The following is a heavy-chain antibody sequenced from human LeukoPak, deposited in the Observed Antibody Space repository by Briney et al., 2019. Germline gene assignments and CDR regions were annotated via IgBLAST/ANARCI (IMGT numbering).Heavy chain of an antibody. J-gene: IGHJ4*02. Sequence: SQTLSLTCAISGDSVSSNSAAWNWIRQSPSRGLERLGRTYYRSKWYNDYAVSVKSRITINPDTSKNQFSLQLNSVTPEDTAVYYCARSDTPDYYDSSGYYWFDYWGQGTLVTVSS. D-gene: IGHD3-22*01. CDR1: GDSVSSNSAA. V-gene: IGHV6-1*01. CDR3: ARSDTPDYYDSSGYYWFDY. CDR2: TYYRSKWYN.